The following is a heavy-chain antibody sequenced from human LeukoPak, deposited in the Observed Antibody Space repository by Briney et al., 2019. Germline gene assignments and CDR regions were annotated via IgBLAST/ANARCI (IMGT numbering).Heavy chain of an antibody. J-gene: IGHJ6*03. Sequence: GGSLRLSCAASGFTVSSNYMSWVRQAPGKGLEWVANIKQDGSEKYYVDSVKGRFTISRDNAKNSLYLQMNSLRAEDTAVYYCARDYDFWSGPRRDYYYYMDVWGKGTTVTVSS. D-gene: IGHD3-3*01. CDR2: IKQDGSEK. V-gene: IGHV3-7*01. CDR3: ARDYDFWSGPRRDYYYYMDV. CDR1: GFTVSSNY.